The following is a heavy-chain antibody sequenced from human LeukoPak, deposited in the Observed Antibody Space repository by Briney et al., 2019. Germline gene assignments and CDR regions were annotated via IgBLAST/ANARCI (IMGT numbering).Heavy chain of an antibody. CDR1: GGTFSSYA. D-gene: IGHD3-9*01. Sequence: SVKVSCKASGGTFSSYAISWVRQAPGQGLEWMGRIIPILGIANYAQKFQGRVTITADKFTSTAYMKLSSLRSEDTAVYYCAVNGHFDWLSVDYWGQGTLVTVSS. CDR3: AVNGHFDWLSVDY. J-gene: IGHJ4*02. V-gene: IGHV1-69*04. CDR2: IIPILGIA.